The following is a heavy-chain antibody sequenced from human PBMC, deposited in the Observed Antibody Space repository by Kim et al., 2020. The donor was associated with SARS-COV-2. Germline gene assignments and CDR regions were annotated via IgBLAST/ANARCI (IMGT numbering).Heavy chain of an antibody. J-gene: IGHJ6*02. CDR3: AREGGVSSGWYRDYYGMDV. Sequence: GGSLRLSCAASGFTFSSYAMHWVRQAPGKGLEWVAVISYDGSNKYYADSVKGRFTISRDNSKNTLYLQMNSLRAEDTAVYYCAREGGVSSGWYRDYYGMDVWGQGTTVTVSS. V-gene: IGHV3-30-3*01. CDR1: GFTFSSYA. D-gene: IGHD6-19*01. CDR2: ISYDGSNK.